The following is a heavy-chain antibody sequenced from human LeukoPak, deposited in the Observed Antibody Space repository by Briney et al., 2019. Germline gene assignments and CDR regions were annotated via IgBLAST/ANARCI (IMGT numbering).Heavy chain of an antibody. Sequence: GGSLRLSCAASGFTFSSYSMNWVRQAPGKGLEWVSYISSSSSTIYYADSVKGRFTISRDNAKNSLYLQMNSLRAEDTAVYYCASAPSKGSGWYVIGPWGQGTLVTVSS. CDR3: ASAPSKGSGWYVIGP. V-gene: IGHV3-48*01. CDR2: ISSSSSTI. CDR1: GFTFSSYS. D-gene: IGHD6-19*01. J-gene: IGHJ5*02.